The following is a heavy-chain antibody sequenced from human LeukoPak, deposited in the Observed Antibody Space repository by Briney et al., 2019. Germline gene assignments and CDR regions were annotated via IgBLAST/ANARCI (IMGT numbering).Heavy chain of an antibody. CDR1: GGSISSYY. CDR3: ARLPRYFDFGGDFDY. D-gene: IGHD3-9*01. V-gene: IGHV4-59*08. Sequence: SETLSLTCTVSGGSISSYYWSWIRQPPGKGLEWIGYMYYSGSTNYNPSLKSRVTISVDTSKNQFSLKLSSVTAADTAVYYCARLPRYFDFGGDFDYWGLGTLVTVSS. CDR2: MYYSGST. J-gene: IGHJ4*02.